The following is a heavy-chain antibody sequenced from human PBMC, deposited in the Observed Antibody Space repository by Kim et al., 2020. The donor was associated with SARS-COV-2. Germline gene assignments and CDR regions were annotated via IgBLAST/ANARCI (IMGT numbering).Heavy chain of an antibody. Sequence: GWSLRLSCEASGLIFSDYGIHWVRQAPGKGLEWVTFISYDGNNKYYADSVKGRFTISRDNSKNTYLQMNSLRTEDTALYYCARDRVHWFVSTGYYHKGAFDIWGQGTIVTVSS. V-gene: IGHV3-30*03. D-gene: IGHD3-22*01. CDR1: GLIFSDYG. CDR2: ISYDGNNK. CDR3: ARDRVHWFVSTGYYHKGAFDI. J-gene: IGHJ3*02.